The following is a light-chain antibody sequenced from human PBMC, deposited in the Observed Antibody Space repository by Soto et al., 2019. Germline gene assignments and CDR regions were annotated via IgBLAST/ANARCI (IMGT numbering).Light chain of an antibody. V-gene: IGKV3-20*01. Sequence: EIVMTQSPATLSVSPGERATLSCRASQSVSSNLAWYQQKPGQAPRLLIYGASNRATGIPDRFSGSGSGTDFTLTISRLEPEDFAVYYCQQYGSSPPFTFGPGTKVDIK. CDR1: QSVSSN. CDR3: QQYGSSPPFT. CDR2: GAS. J-gene: IGKJ3*01.